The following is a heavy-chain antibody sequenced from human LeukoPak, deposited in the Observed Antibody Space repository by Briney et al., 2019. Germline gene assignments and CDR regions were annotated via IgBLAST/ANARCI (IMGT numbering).Heavy chain of an antibody. CDR2: IYNNGNT. CDR1: GFTVSSNY. Sequence: GGSLRLSCAASGFTVSSNYMSWVRQAPGKGLEWVSVIYNNGNTYYADSVKGRFTISRDNSKSTLYLQMNSLRAEDTAVYYCAREVTGGNPFDYWGQGTLVTVSS. J-gene: IGHJ4*02. V-gene: IGHV3-53*01. CDR3: AREVTGGNPFDY. D-gene: IGHD4-23*01.